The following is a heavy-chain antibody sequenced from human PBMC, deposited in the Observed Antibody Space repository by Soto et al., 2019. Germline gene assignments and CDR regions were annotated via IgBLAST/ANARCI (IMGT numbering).Heavy chain of an antibody. CDR3: ASSPVYGYGKDYYYGMDG. Sequence: SETLSLTCTVSGVSISSYYWSWIRQSPGKGLERIGYIYNSGSTNYNPSLKSRVTISVDTSKNQFSLKLSSVTAADTAVYYCASSPVYGYGKDYYYGMDGWGQGTTVTV. V-gene: IGHV4-59*01. CDR2: IYNSGST. J-gene: IGHJ6*02. CDR1: GVSISSYY. D-gene: IGHD5-12*01.